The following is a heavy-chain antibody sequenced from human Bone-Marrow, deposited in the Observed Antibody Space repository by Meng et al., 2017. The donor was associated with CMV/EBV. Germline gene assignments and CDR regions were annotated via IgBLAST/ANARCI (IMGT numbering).Heavy chain of an antibody. D-gene: IGHD6-13*01. CDR3: AHGYSSWPETYYFDY. Sequence: GFSLSTSGVGVGWIRQPPGKALGWLALIYWDDDKRYSPSLKSRLTITKDTSKNQVVLTMTNMDPVDTATYYCAHGYSSWPETYYFDYWGQGTLVTVSS. CDR2: IYWDDDK. CDR1: GFSLSTSGVG. J-gene: IGHJ4*02. V-gene: IGHV2-5*02.